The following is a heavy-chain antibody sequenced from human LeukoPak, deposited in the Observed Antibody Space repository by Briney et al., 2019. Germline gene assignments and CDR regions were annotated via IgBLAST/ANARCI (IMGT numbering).Heavy chain of an antibody. CDR3: ARDERYSDADHHYPDLGY. CDR2: TNPNGGAT. Sequence: ASVKVSCKASGYIFTGYYLFWVRQAPGQGPEWMGWTNPNGGATRYAQKFQGRVTLTCDTSIRTTYMELSSLTSDDTAVYYCARDERYSDADHHYPDLGYWGQGTLVTVSS. CDR1: GYIFTGYY. D-gene: IGHD3-16*01. V-gene: IGHV1-2*02. J-gene: IGHJ4*02.